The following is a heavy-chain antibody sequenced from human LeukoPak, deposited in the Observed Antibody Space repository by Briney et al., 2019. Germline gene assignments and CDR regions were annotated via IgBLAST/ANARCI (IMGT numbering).Heavy chain of an antibody. V-gene: IGHV3-7*01. J-gene: IGHJ4*02. CDR2: MNIDGSEK. CDR1: GFSFSSNW. Sequence: GGSLRLSCAAPGFSFSSNWMGWVRQAPGKRLEWVANMNIDGSEKYYADSVKGRFSISRDNARNSVYLQMASLRVEDTAVYYCARDPVEWELLLDYWGQGTLVTVSS. D-gene: IGHD1-26*01. CDR3: ARDPVEWELLLDY.